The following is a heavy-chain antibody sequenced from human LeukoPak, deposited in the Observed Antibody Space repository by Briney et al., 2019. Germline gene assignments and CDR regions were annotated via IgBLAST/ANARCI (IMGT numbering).Heavy chain of an antibody. J-gene: IGHJ4*02. CDR2: ISYDGSNK. V-gene: IGHV3-30*04. Sequence: SGRSLRLSCAASGFTFSSYAMHWVRQAPGKGLEWVAVISYDGSNKYYADSVKGRFTISRDNSKNTLYLQMNSLRAEDTAVYYCARVTLWIGGNDYWGQGTLVTVSS. D-gene: IGHD3-10*01. CDR1: GFTFSSYA. CDR3: ARVTLWIGGNDY.